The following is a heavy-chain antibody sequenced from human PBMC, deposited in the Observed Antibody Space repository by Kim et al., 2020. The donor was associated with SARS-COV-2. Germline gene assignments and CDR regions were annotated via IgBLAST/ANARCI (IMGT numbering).Heavy chain of an antibody. V-gene: IGHV4-4*09. CDR3: AGGIAAAGTYFDY. Sequence: HPSSKSRVTTSADTSKNQSSRKLSSVTAADTAVYYCAGGIAAAGTYFDYWGQGTLVTVSS. J-gene: IGHJ4*02. D-gene: IGHD6-13*01.